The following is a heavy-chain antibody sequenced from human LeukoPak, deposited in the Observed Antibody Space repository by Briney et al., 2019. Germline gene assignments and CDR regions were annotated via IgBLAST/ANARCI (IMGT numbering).Heavy chain of an antibody. V-gene: IGHV1-2*02. D-gene: IGHD3-10*01. CDR2: INPHSGVT. CDR3: ARMIPQYFGSGSYDAFDI. J-gene: IGHJ3*02. Sequence: ASVKVSCKASGYTFTGYYMHWVRQAPGQGLEWMGWINPHSGVTNYAQKFQGRVTMTRDTSITTAYMELSRLRSNDTAVYYCARMIPQYFGSGSYDAFDISGQGTMVTVSS. CDR1: GYTFTGYY.